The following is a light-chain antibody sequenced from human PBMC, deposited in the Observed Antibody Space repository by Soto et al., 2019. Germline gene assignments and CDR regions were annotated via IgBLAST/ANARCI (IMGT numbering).Light chain of an antibody. CDR3: QSYNDWPLT. J-gene: IGKJ4*01. V-gene: IGKV3D-15*01. CDR2: GAS. Sequence: EIVMTQSPATLAVSPGERATLSCRASQSVRINVAWYQQKNGQAPRLLIYGASTRASGIPTRFSGSGSGTEFTLTISSLQSEDFAVYFCQSYNDWPLTFGGGTKVDIK. CDR1: QSVRIN.